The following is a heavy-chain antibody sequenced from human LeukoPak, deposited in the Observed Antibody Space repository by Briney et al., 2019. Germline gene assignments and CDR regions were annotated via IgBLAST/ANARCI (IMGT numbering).Heavy chain of an antibody. Sequence: SETLSLTCTVSGGSISSYYWSWIRQPPGKGLEWIGYIYTSWSTNYNPSLKSRVTISVDTSKNQFSLKLSSVTAADTAVYYCARNIVVVPAAIGYMDVWGKGTTVTVSS. J-gene: IGHJ6*03. V-gene: IGHV4-4*09. CDR1: GGSISSYY. D-gene: IGHD2-2*02. CDR3: ARNIVVVPAAIGYMDV. CDR2: IYTSWST.